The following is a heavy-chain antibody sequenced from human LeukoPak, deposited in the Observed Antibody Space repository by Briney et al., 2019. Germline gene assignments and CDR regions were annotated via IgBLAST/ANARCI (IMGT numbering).Heavy chain of an antibody. CDR3: ARPWAPRATDAFDI. Sequence: GESLQISCKGSGYGFTSYWIGWVRQMPGKGLEWMGIIYPGDSDTRYSPSFQGQVTISADKSISTAYLQWSSLKASDTAMYYCARPWAPRATDAFDIWGQGTMVTVSS. CDR1: GYGFTSYW. CDR2: IYPGDSDT. D-gene: IGHD7-27*01. V-gene: IGHV5-51*01. J-gene: IGHJ3*02.